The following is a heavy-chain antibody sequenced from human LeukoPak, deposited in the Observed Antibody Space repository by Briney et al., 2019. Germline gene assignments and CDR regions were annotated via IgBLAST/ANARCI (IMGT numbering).Heavy chain of an antibody. J-gene: IGHJ4*02. CDR2: ISSSGSGT. V-gene: IGHV3-23*01. D-gene: IGHD6-13*01. Sequence: GGSLRLSCAASGFTFSSYAMSWVRQAPGKGLEWVSAISSSGSGTYYADSVKGRFSISRDSSKNTLYLQMNSLRAEDTAVYYCAKTRPLDSSSWSHGDYWGQGTLVTVSS. CDR1: GFTFSSYA. CDR3: AKTRPLDSSSWSHGDY.